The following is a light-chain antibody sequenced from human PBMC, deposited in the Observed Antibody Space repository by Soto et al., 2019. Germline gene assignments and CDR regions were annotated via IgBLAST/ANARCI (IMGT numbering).Light chain of an antibody. J-gene: IGKJ4*01. V-gene: IGKV3-11*01. CDR1: QSVSSY. CDR2: DAS. CDR3: QQRSNWPLT. Sequence: EIVLTQSPATLSLSPGERATLSCRASQSVSSYLAWYQQKPGQAPRLLIYDASNSATGIPARFSRSGSGTDFTLTISSLEPEDFAVYYGQQRSNWPLTFGGGTKVEIK.